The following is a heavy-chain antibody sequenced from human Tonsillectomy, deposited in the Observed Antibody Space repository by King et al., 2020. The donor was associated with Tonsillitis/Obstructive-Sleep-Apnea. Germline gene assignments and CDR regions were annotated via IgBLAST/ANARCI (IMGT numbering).Heavy chain of an antibody. CDR3: ARESITIFADY. CDR1: GFTFSSYS. CDR2: ISSSSSYI. Sequence: QLVQSGGGLVKPGGSLRLSCAASGFTFSSYSMNWVRQAPGKGLEWVSSISSSSSYIYYADSVKGRFTISRDNAKNSLYLQMNSLRAEDTAVYYCARESITIFADYWGQGTLVSVSS. J-gene: IGHJ4*02. D-gene: IGHD3-3*01. V-gene: IGHV3-21*01.